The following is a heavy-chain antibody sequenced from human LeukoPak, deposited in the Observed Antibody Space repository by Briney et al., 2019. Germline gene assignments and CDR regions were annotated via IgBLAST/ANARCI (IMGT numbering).Heavy chain of an antibody. Sequence: PSETLSPTCTVSGGSISSYYWSWIRQPPGKGLEWIGYIYYSGSTNYNPSLKSRVTISVDTSKNQFSLKLSSVTAADTAVYYCARAGRAFDIWGQGTMVTVSS. CDR2: IYYSGST. V-gene: IGHV4-59*01. D-gene: IGHD3-10*01. CDR1: GGSISSYY. CDR3: ARAGRAFDI. J-gene: IGHJ3*02.